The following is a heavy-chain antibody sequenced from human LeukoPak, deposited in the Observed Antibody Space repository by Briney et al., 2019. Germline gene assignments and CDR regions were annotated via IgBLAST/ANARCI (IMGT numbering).Heavy chain of an antibody. D-gene: IGHD5-18*01. Sequence: PGGSLRLSCTASGFTFGDYAMSWVRQAPGKGLEGVGLIRSKAFGGTTEYAASVKGRFTISRDESKSIAYLLMNSLKTEDTAVYYCTRGPDLDTVLGRGLMFTVLFDFWGQGTLVTVSS. V-gene: IGHV3-49*04. CDR2: IRSKAFGGTT. CDR1: GFTFGDYA. CDR3: TRGPDLDTVLGRGLMFTVLFDF. J-gene: IGHJ4*02.